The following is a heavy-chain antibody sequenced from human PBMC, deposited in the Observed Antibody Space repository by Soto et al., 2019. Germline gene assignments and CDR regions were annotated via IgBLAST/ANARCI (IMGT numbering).Heavy chain of an antibody. CDR3: ARSGYDFDAFDI. Sequence: GESLKISCKGSGYSFTIYCIGLVLQMPGKGLDWMGIIYPGDSDTRYSPSFQGQVTISADKSISTAYLQWSSLKASDTAMYYCARSGYDFDAFDIWGQGTTVTVSS. D-gene: IGHD5-12*01. J-gene: IGHJ3*02. CDR2: IYPGDSDT. V-gene: IGHV5-51*01. CDR1: GYSFTIYC.